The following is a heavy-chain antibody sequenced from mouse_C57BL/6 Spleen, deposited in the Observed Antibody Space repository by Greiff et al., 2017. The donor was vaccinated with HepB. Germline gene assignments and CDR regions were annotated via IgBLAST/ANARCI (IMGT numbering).Heavy chain of an antibody. CDR1: GFTFSDFY. CDR2: SRNKANDYTT. D-gene: IGHD2-3*01. V-gene: IGHV7-1*01. CDR3: ARDRGYYPFDY. Sequence: EVKLVDSGGGLVQSGRSLRLSCATSGFTFSDFYMEWVRQAPGKGLEWIAASRNKANDYTTEYSASVKGRFIVSRDTSQSILYLQMNALRAEDTAIYYCARDRGYYPFDYWGQGTTLTVSS. J-gene: IGHJ2*01.